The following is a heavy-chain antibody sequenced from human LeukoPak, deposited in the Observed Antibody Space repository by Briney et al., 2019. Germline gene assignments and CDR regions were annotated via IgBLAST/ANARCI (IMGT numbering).Heavy chain of an antibody. Sequence: GSLRLSCAASGFTFSSYAMSWVRQAPGKGLEWVSAISGSGGRTYYADSVKGRFTISRDNSKNTLYLQMNSLRAEDTAVYYCASKSRSAWGYYFDYWGQGTLVTVSS. D-gene: IGHD3-16*01. CDR1: GFTFSSYA. J-gene: IGHJ4*02. CDR2: ISGSGGRT. V-gene: IGHV3-23*01. CDR3: ASKSRSAWGYYFDY.